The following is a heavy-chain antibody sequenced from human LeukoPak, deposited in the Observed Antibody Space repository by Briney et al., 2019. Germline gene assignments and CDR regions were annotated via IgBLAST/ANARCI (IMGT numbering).Heavy chain of an antibody. Sequence: GGSLRLSCAASGFTFSSYWMHWVRQAPGKGLVWVSRINSDGSSTSYADSVKGRFTISRDNAKNTLYLQMNSLRAEDTAVYYCARVRYSSRGRGFDYWGQGTLVTVSS. CDR2: INSDGSST. CDR3: ARVRYSSRGRGFDY. CDR1: GFTFSSYW. D-gene: IGHD6-13*01. V-gene: IGHV3-74*01. J-gene: IGHJ4*02.